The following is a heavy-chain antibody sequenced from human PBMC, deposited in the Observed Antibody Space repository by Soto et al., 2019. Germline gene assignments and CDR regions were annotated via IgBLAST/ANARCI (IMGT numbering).Heavy chain of an antibody. CDR1: GFTFSSYA. CDR2: ISGSGGST. Sequence: GSLRLSCAASGFTFSSYAMSWVRQAPGKGLEWVSAISGSGGSTYYADSVKGRFTISRDNSKNTLYLQMNSLRAEDTAVYYCAKDLLGSGSYRLNFDYWGQGTLVTVSS. CDR3: AKDLLGSGSYRLNFDY. V-gene: IGHV3-23*01. D-gene: IGHD3-10*01. J-gene: IGHJ4*02.